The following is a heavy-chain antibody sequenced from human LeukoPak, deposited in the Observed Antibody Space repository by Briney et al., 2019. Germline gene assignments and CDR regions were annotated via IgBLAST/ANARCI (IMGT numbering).Heavy chain of an antibody. CDR1: GFTFSHYW. J-gene: IGHJ4*02. CDR2: IKQDGSEK. Sequence: GGSLRLSCAASGFTFSHYWMTWVRQAPGKGLEWVANIKQDGSEKYYVDSVKGRFTISRDNAKNSLYLQMNSLRAEDTAVYYCARDWGYGSGWYGVDYWGQGTLVTVSS. V-gene: IGHV3-7*01. CDR3: ARDWGYGSGWYGVDY. D-gene: IGHD6-19*01.